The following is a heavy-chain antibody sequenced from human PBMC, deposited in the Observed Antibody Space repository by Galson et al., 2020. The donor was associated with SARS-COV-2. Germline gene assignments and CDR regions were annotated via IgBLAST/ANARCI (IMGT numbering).Heavy chain of an antibody. D-gene: IGHD2-15*01. Sequence: SQSSETLSLTCAVYGGSFSGHYWNWIRHPPGKGLQWIGEISPSGSTNYISSLKSRVTMSADRSKNQFSLRLRSVTAADTAVYYCVSASRPPVVSVFIGGPNNFDYWSQGTLVTVSS. J-gene: IGHJ4*02. CDR1: GGSFSGHY. CDR2: ISPSGST. CDR3: VSASRPPVVSVFIGGPNNFDY. V-gene: IGHV4-34*01.